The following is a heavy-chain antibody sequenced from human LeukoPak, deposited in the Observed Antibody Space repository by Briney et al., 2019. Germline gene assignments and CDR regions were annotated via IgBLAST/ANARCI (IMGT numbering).Heavy chain of an antibody. CDR1: GGSISSSSYY. CDR3: ARQNYDFWSGYPPHWFDP. Sequence: SETLSLTCTVSGGSISSSSYYWGWIRQPPGKGLEWIGSIYYSGSTYYNPSLKSRVTISVDTSKDQFSLKLSSVTAADTAVYYCARQNYDFWSGYPPHWFDPWGQGTLVTVSS. V-gene: IGHV4-39*01. D-gene: IGHD3-3*01. J-gene: IGHJ5*02. CDR2: IYYSGST.